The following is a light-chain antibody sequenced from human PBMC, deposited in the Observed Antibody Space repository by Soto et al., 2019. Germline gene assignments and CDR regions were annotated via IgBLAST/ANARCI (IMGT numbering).Light chain of an antibody. CDR1: QSISSW. Sequence: DIQMTQSPSTLSASVGDRVTITCRASQSISSWLAWYQQKPGKDPKLLIYKASSLESGVPSRFSGSGSGTEFTLTISSPQPDDFATYYCQQYNSYWTFGQGTKVEIK. J-gene: IGKJ1*01. CDR2: KAS. CDR3: QQYNSYWT. V-gene: IGKV1-5*03.